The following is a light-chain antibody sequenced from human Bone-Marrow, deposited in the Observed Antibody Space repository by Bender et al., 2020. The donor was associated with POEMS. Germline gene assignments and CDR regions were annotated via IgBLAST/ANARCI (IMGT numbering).Light chain of an antibody. CDR1: SSNFGNNA. V-gene: IGLV1-44*01. J-gene: IGLJ3*02. CDR2: SNN. CDR3: SSWDDSLNGWV. Sequence: QSLLTQPPSASGTPGQSVTISCSGTSSNFGNNAANWYQHVPGTAPKLLIYSNNQRPSGVPDRFSASTSGTSASLAISGLHSDDEADYYCSSWDDSLNGWVVGGGTKLTVL.